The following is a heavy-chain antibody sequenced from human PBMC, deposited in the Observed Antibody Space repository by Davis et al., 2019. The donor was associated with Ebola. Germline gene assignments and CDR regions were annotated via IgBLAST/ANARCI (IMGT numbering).Heavy chain of an antibody. CDR2: MYYTGTS. J-gene: IGHJ4*02. D-gene: IGHD6-19*01. CDR3: AGGYSSGWYDY. Sequence: MPGGSLRLSCTVSGGSVSSSSHNWGWIRQPPGKGLEWIGSMYYTGTSYYNPSLKSRVTMSIDTSKNQFSLKLRSVTAADTAVYYCAGGYSSGWYDYWGQGTLVTVSS. V-gene: IGHV4-39*01. CDR1: GGSVSSSSHN.